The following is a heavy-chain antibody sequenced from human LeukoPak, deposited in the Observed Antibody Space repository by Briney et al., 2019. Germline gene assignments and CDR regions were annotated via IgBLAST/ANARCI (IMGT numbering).Heavy chain of an antibody. Sequence: GGSLRLSCAASGFTFSSYGMHWVRQAPGKGLEWVAFIRYDGSNKYYADSVKGRLTISRDNSKNTLYLQMNSLRAEDTAVYYCAKDRPQYSSSWYENDYWGQGTLVTVSS. CDR2: IRYDGSNK. J-gene: IGHJ4*02. V-gene: IGHV3-30*02. D-gene: IGHD6-13*01. CDR1: GFTFSSYG. CDR3: AKDRPQYSSSWYENDY.